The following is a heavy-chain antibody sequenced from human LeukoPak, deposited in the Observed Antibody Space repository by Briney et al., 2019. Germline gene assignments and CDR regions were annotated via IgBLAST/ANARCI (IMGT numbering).Heavy chain of an antibody. CDR1: GFTFDDYG. CDR3: ASGSGSGYYYFVY. CDR2: INWNGGST. Sequence: LSGGSLRLSCAASGFTFDDYGVSWVRQAPGKGLEWVSGINWNGGSTGYADSVKGRFTISRDNAKNSLYLQMNSLRAEDTALYYCASGSGSGYYYFVYWGQGTLVTVSS. V-gene: IGHV3-20*04. D-gene: IGHD3-22*01. J-gene: IGHJ4*02.